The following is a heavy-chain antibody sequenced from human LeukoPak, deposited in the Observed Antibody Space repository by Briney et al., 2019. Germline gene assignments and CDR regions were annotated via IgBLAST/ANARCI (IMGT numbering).Heavy chain of an antibody. CDR1: GFTFSSYG. Sequence: GRSLRLSCAASGFTFSSYGMHWVRQAPGKGLEWVAVISYDGSNKYYADSVKGRFTISRDNSKNSLYLQMNSLRTEDTALYYCAKCRDGYNLYFDYWGQGTLVTVSS. D-gene: IGHD5-24*01. V-gene: IGHV3-30*18. CDR3: AKCRDGYNLYFDY. J-gene: IGHJ4*02. CDR2: ISYDGSNK.